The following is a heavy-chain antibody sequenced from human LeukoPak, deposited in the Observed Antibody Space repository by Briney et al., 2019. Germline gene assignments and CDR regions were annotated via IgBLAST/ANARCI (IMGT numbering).Heavy chain of an antibody. CDR1: GGSVSSYY. Sequence: SETLSLTCTVSGGSVSSYYWSWIRQPPGKGLEWIGYTYYSGYTNYNPSLKRRVTISVDTSKNQFSLKLSSVNAGDTAVYYCAVLSGGEEAYWGQGTLVTVSS. D-gene: IGHD3-10*01. CDR3: AVLSGGEEAY. V-gene: IGHV4-59*02. J-gene: IGHJ4*02. CDR2: TYYSGYT.